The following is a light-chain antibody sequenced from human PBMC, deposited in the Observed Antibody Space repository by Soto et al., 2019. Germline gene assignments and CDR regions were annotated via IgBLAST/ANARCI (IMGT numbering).Light chain of an antibody. CDR1: SSDVGEYKY. CDR3: SAYTTSIALYV. Sequence: QSALTQPASVSGSPGQSITISCTESSSDVGEYKYVSWYQQHPGTAPRLIIYDVGNRPSGVSNRFSGSKPGSTASLTISGLQAEDEADYYCSAYTTSIALYVLGAGTKVTVL. CDR2: DVG. J-gene: IGLJ1*01. V-gene: IGLV2-14*03.